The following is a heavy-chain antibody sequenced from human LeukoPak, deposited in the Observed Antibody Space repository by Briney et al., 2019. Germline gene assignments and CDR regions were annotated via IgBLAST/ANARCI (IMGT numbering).Heavy chain of an antibody. J-gene: IGHJ5*01. CDR3: ARDGGYYDSSGYAYFDS. Sequence: SETLSLTCTVSGGSISSGGYYWSWIRQHPGKGLEWIGYIYYSGSTYYNPSLKSRVTISVDTSKNQFSLKLSSVTAADTAVYYCARDGGYYDSSGYAYFDSWGQGTLVTVSS. D-gene: IGHD3-22*01. CDR1: GGSISSGGYY. CDR2: IYYSGST. V-gene: IGHV4-31*03.